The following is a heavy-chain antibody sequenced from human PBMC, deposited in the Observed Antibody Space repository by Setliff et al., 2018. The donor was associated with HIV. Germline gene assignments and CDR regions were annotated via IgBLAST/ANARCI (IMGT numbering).Heavy chain of an antibody. D-gene: IGHD6-6*01. CDR2: INHRGTT. Sequence: SETLSLTCGVYGGSFSGYYWTWIRQPPGKGLEWIGEINHRGTTNSNPSLKRRVTISVDTSKSQFSLRLSSVTAADTAVYYCARRPYYFDSWGQGTLVTVSS. CDR1: GGSFSGYY. J-gene: IGHJ4*02. V-gene: IGHV4-34*01. CDR3: ARRPYYFDS.